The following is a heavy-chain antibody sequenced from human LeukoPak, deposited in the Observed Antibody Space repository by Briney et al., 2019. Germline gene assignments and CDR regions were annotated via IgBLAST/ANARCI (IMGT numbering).Heavy chain of an antibody. D-gene: IGHD3-16*02. J-gene: IGHJ3*02. V-gene: IGHV3-21*01. CDR1: GFTFSRYA. CDR3: VSGNDPDYVWGTYRLDAFDI. Sequence: GGSLKLSCVASGFTFSRYAMSWVRQVPGKGLEWVSSISSSGTYIYYADSVKGRFTISRDNAKNSLFLQMNSLRAEDTAVYYCVSGNDPDYVWGTYRLDAFDIWGEGTMVIVSS. CDR2: ISSSGTYI.